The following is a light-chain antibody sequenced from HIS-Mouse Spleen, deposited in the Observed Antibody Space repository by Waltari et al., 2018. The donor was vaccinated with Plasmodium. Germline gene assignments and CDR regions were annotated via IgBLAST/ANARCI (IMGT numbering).Light chain of an antibody. CDR1: SSHVGGYHY. CDR2: EVS. Sequence: QPALTQPAPVSGSPGQSITLPFTGTSSHVGGYHYVSWYQQHPGKAPKLMIYEVSNRPSGVSNRFSGSKSGNTASLTISGLQAEDEADYYCSSYTSSSTLDVFGTGTKVTVL. J-gene: IGLJ1*01. V-gene: IGLV2-14*01. CDR3: SSYTSSSTLDV.